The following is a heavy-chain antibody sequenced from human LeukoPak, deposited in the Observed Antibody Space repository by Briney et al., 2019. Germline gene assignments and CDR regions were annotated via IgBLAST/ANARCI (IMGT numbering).Heavy chain of an antibody. J-gene: IGHJ4*02. Sequence: KASETLSLTCTVSCGSISNYYWGWLQQPPGNGLEWRMNIDYGWSTNYNPSLKSRATISVDTSKTHFSLKRSTLTAAAPALYSCGRGVAGTGIDYWGQGTLVTVSS. CDR1: CGSISNYY. D-gene: IGHD6-19*01. CDR2: IDYGWST. CDR3: GRGVAGTGIDY. V-gene: IGHV4-59*13.